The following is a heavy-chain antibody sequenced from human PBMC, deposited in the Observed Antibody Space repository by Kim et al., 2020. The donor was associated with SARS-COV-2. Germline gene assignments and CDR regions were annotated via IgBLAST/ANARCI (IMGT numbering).Heavy chain of an antibody. D-gene: IGHD3-16*01. V-gene: IGHV3-74*03. J-gene: IGHJ4*02. Sequence: GGSLRLSCAASGFRLSNFWMHWVRQAPGKGLVWVSRVNPDGSSTTYADSVKGRFTISRDNAKNTLFLQMDILRADDTALYYCVAYSRDSGTFVYIWGQGT. CDR3: VAYSRDSGTFVYI. CDR2: VNPDGSST. CDR1: GFRLSNFW.